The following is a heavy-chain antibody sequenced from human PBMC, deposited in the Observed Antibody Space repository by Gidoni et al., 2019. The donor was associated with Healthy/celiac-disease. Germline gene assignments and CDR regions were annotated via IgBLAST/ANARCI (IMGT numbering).Heavy chain of an antibody. CDR3: AKIPPVVVVAAQNFDY. J-gene: IGHJ4*02. Sequence: EVQLLESGGGLVQPGGSLRLSCAASGFTFSSYAMSWVRQAPGKGLEWVSAISGSGGSTYYADSVKGRFTISRDNSKNTLYLQMNSLRAEDTAVYYCAKIPPVVVVAAQNFDYWGQGTLVTVSS. V-gene: IGHV3-23*01. CDR2: ISGSGGST. D-gene: IGHD2-15*01. CDR1: GFTFSSYA.